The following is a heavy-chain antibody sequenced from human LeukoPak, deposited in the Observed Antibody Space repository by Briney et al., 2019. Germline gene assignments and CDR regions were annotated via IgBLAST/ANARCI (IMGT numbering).Heavy chain of an antibody. V-gene: IGHV5-51*01. D-gene: IGHD6-25*01. CDR1: GYSFTSYW. CDR2: IYPGDSDT. J-gene: IGHJ4*02. Sequence: GESLKISCKGSGYSFTSYWIGWVRQMPGKGLECVGVIYPGDSDTRYSPSFQGQVTISADKSIRTTYLQWSSLKDSDTAIYYCARHSYISANATYAGFDYWGQGTLATVS. CDR3: ARHSYISANATYAGFDY.